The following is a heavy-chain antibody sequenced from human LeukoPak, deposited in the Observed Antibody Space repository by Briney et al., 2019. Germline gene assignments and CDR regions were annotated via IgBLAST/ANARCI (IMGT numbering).Heavy chain of an antibody. CDR2: IRSDGSNT. J-gene: IGHJ4*02. Sequence: GGSLTLSCAASGFTFSVYGMHWVRQAPGKGLEWVSFIRSDGSNTYYTESVKGRFTVSRDNSNNTLYLQMNSLRVEDTAVYYCATQFGSGTLANEHDYWGQGSLVTVSS. D-gene: IGHD3-10*01. CDR1: GFTFSVYG. CDR3: ATQFGSGTLANEHDY. V-gene: IGHV3-30*02.